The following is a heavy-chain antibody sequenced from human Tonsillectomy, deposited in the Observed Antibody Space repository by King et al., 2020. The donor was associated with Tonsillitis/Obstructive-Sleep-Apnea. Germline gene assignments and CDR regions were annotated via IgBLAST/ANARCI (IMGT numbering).Heavy chain of an antibody. CDR1: GGSISSYY. Sequence: QLQESGPGLVKPSETLSLTCTVSGGSISSYYWSWIRQPPGKGLEWIGYIYSSGSTNYNPSLRSRVTISVDTSKNQFSLKLSSVTASDTAVYYCARDMVLEAGGDAFDIWGQRTMVTVSS. CDR2: IYSSGST. CDR3: ARDMVLEAGGDAFDI. D-gene: IGHD2-8*01. V-gene: IGHV4-59*01. J-gene: IGHJ3*02.